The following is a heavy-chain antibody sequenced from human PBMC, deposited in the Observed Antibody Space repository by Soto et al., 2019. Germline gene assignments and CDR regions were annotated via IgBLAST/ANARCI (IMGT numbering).Heavy chain of an antibody. CDR2: INAGGGYT. J-gene: IGHJ6*02. CDR1: GYSFTNYY. V-gene: IGHV1-46*01. CDR3: AKHEVVVLVPAATVDYYYYGMDV. D-gene: IGHD2-2*01. Sequence: ASVKVSCKASGYSFTNYYMHWVRQAPGQGLEWMGTINAGGGYTTYAQRFQGRFTMTRDTSTSTVSMELNSLRAEDTAVYYCAKHEVVVLVPAATVDYYYYGMDVWGQGTTVTVSS.